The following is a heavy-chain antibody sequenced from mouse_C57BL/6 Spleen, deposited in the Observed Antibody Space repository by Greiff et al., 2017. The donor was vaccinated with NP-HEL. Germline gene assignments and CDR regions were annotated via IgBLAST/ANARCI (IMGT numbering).Heavy chain of an antibody. V-gene: IGHV1-80*01. CDR3: ARITTVVDWYFDV. D-gene: IGHD1-1*01. CDR1: GYAFSSYW. CDR2: IYPGDGDT. J-gene: IGHJ1*03. Sequence: VQLVESGAELVKPGASVKISCKASGYAFSSYWMNWVKQRPGKGLEWIGQIYPGDGDTNYNGKFKGKATLTADKSSSTAYMQLSSLTSEDSAVYFCARITTVVDWYFDVWGTGTTVTVSS.